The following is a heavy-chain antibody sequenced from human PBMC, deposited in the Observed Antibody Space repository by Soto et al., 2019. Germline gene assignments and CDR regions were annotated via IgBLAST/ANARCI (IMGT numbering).Heavy chain of an antibody. Sequence: QVQLQESGPGLVKPSETLSLTCTVSGGSISSYYWSWIRQPPGQGLEWIGYIYYSGSTNYNPSPKRRVPISVDTSKNQFSLKLSSVPAADTAVYYCARVQTYYDFWRGYCHWYFYLWGRGTLVTVAS. CDR1: GGSISSYY. D-gene: IGHD3-3*01. V-gene: IGHV4-59*01. J-gene: IGHJ2*01. CDR3: ARVQTYYDFWRGYCHWYFYL. CDR2: IYYSGST.